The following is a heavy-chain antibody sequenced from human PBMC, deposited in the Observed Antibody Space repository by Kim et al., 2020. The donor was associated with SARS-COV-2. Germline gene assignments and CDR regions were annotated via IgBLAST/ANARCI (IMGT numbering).Heavy chain of an antibody. Sequence: AEPVKGRFTISRDNAKNTQYLQMTSLRAEETAVYYCASRSSSTTNYGMDVWGQGTPVTVSS. D-gene: IGHD6-6*01. J-gene: IGHJ6*02. CDR3: ASRSSSTTNYGMDV. V-gene: IGHV3-74*01.